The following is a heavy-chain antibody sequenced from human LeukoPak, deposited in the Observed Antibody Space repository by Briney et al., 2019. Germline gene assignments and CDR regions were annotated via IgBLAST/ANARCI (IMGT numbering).Heavy chain of an antibody. CDR1: GGSISSYY. CDR2: IYYSGST. D-gene: IGHD1-26*01. Sequence: PSETLSLTCTVSGGSISSYYWSWLRQPPGKGLEWIGYIYYSGSTNYNPSLKSRVTISVDTSKNQFSLKLSSVTAADTAVYYCARGIGSPPYYYYYYMDVWGKGTTVTVSS. CDR3: ARGIGSPPYYYYYYMDV. J-gene: IGHJ6*03. V-gene: IGHV4-59*01.